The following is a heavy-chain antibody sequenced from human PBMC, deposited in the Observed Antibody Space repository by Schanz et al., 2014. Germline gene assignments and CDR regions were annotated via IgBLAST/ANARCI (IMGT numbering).Heavy chain of an antibody. Sequence: QVQLQESGPGLVKPSETLSLTCTVSGDSVNSNYWNWIRQSPGRGLEWIGHFYNPGSTNYNPSLKSRATISKAPPTNQVPLKLTSVTAADTAVYFCARNKYTSGWYYFDYWGQGVLVTVSS. D-gene: IGHD6-19*01. CDR3: ARNKYTSGWYYFDY. CDR2: FYNPGST. J-gene: IGHJ4*02. CDR1: GDSVNSNY. V-gene: IGHV4-59*08.